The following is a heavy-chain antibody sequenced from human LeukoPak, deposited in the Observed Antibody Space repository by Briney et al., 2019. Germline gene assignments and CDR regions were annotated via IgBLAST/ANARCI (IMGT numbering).Heavy chain of an antibody. V-gene: IGHV4-34*01. CDR3: ARGPAGAGMDV. CDR2: INHSGST. D-gene: IGHD3-10*01. Sequence: PSETLSLTCTVSGGSISSYYWSGIRQPPGKGLEWIGEINHSGSTNYNPSLKSRVTISVDTSKNQFSLKLSSVTAADTAVYYCARGPAGAGMDVWGKGTTVTVSS. J-gene: IGHJ6*04. CDR1: GGSISSYY.